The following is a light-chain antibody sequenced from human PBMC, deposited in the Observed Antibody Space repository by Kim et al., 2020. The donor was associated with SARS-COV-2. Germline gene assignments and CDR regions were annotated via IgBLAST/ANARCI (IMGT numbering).Light chain of an antibody. J-gene: IGLJ1*01. V-gene: IGLV1-44*01. CDR2: SDY. CDR1: SSNIGSNT. CDR3: AVWDESLRGRL. Sequence: QSVLTQPPSASGTPGQRVTISCSGGSSNIGSNTVNWYQQLPGTAPKLLIYSDYQRASGVPDRFSGSRSGTSASLAISGLLSEDEADYYCAVWDESLRGRLFGTGTKLTVL.